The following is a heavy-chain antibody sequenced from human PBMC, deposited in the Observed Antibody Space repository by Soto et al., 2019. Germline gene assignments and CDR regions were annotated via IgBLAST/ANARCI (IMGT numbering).Heavy chain of an antibody. D-gene: IGHD5-12*01. J-gene: IGHJ2*01. CDR3: ARDLSAGYSGYDNPYWYFDL. CDR2: INPSGGST. CDR1: GYTFTSYY. V-gene: IGHV1-46*01. Sequence: ASVKVSCKASGYTFTSYYMHWVRQAPGQGLEWMGIINPSGGSTSYAQKFQGRVTMTRDTSTSTVYMELSSLRSEDTAVYYCARDLSAGYSGYDNPYWYFDLWGRGTLVTVPS.